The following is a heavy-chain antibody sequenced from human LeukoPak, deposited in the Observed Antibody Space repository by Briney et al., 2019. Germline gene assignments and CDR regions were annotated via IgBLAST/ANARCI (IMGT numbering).Heavy chain of an antibody. CDR2: IIPIFGTA. CDR3: ARDSDFWSGYYHHPTGP. V-gene: IGHV1-69*05. CDR1: GGTFSSYA. J-gene: IGHJ5*02. Sequence: GASVKVSCKASGGTFSSYAISWVRQAPGQGLEWMGRIIPIFGTASYAQKFQGRVTITTDESTSTAYMELSSLRSEDTAVYYCARDSDFWSGYYHHPTGPWGQGTLVTVSS. D-gene: IGHD3-3*01.